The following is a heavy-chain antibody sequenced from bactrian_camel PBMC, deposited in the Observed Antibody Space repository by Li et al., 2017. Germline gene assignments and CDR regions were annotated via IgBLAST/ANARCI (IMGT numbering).Heavy chain of an antibody. V-gene: IGHV3-2*01. CDR3: ATPTYYHGGYYYDGYEYIH. Sequence: HVQLVESGGGSVQTGGSLRLSCAASGFTFSRTGMSWVRQDPGKGLEWLSNIYGDSSNMDYAESVKDRFTISRVNANNTAYLQMNSLESEDTALYYCATPTYYHGGYYYDGYEYIHWGQGTQVTVS. CDR2: IYGDSSNM. J-gene: IGHJ4*01. D-gene: IGHD2*01. CDR1: GFTFSRTG.